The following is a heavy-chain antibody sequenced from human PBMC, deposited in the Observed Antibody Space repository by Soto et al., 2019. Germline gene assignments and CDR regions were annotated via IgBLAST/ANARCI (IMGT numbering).Heavy chain of an antibody. Sequence: EVQLVESGGGLVQPGGSLRLSCAASGFTFSSYWMSWVRQAPGKGLEWVANIKQDGSEKYYVDSVKGRFTISRDNAKNSLNLQMNSLRAEDTAVYYCARVTDYYDSSGYFDYWGQGTRVTVSS. CDR2: IKQDGSEK. V-gene: IGHV3-7*01. CDR1: GFTFSSYW. D-gene: IGHD3-22*01. CDR3: ARVTDYYDSSGYFDY. J-gene: IGHJ4*02.